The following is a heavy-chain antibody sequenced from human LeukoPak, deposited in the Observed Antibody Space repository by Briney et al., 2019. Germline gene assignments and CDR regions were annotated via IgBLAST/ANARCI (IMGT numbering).Heavy chain of an antibody. CDR1: GGSISSSSYY. V-gene: IGHV4-39*01. Sequence: PSETLSLTCTVSGGSISSSSYYWGWIRQPPGKGLEWIGSIYYSGSTYYNPSLKSRVTISVDTSKNQFSLKLSSVTAADTAVYYCARGSAYYYYYYYMDVWGKGTTVTVSS. CDR3: ARGSAYYYYYYYMDV. J-gene: IGHJ6*03. D-gene: IGHD6-25*01. CDR2: IYYSGST.